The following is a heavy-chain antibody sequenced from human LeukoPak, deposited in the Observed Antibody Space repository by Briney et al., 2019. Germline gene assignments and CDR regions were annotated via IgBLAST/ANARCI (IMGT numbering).Heavy chain of an antibody. J-gene: IGHJ5*02. CDR3: ARSKPAIPSNWFDP. CDR1: GYTFTSNG. CDR2: ISAYNGNT. V-gene: IGHV1-18*01. D-gene: IGHD2-2*02. Sequence: ASVKVSCKASGYTFTSNGISWVRQAPGQGLEWMGWISAYNGNTNYAQKVQGRVTITTDESTSTAYMELSSLRSEDTAVYYCARSKPAIPSNWFDPWGQGTLVTVSS.